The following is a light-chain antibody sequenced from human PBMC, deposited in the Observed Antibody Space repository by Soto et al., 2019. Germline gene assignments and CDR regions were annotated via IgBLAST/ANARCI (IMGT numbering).Light chain of an antibody. J-gene: IGLJ2*01. CDR3: AAYGGTYLV. CDR2: EVT. V-gene: IGLV2-8*01. CDR1: SSDVGGYNY. Sequence: QSALTQPPSASGSPGQSVTISCTGTSSDVGGYNYVSWFQQNPGKAPKLMIYEVTKRPSGVPDRFSGSKSGNTASLTVSGLQAEDDADYYCAAYGGTYLVFGGGTKLTVL.